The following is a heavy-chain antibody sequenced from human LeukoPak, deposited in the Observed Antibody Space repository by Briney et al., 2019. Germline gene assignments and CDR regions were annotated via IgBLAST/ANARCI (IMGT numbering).Heavy chain of an antibody. CDR3: AKDAISSMVRGVISYSGYMDV. D-gene: IGHD3-10*01. CDR2: ISWDGGST. V-gene: IGHV3-43D*03. Sequence: GGSLRLSCAASGFTFDDYAMHWVRQAPGKGLEWVSLISWDGGSTYYADSVKGRFTISRDNSKNSLYLQMNSLRAEDTALYYCAKDAISSMVRGVISYSGYMDVWGKGTTVTVSS. CDR1: GFTFDDYA. J-gene: IGHJ6*03.